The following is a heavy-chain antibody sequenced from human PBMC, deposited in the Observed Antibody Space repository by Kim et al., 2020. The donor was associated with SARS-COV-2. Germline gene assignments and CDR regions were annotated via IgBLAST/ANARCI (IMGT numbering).Heavy chain of an antibody. V-gene: IGHV4-34*01. Sequence: SQTLSLTCAVYGESFSGYYWTWIRQPPGKGLKWIGEGHHSGSTNYNPSLKSRVTITTDTSKNQFSLRLRSLTAADTGFYFCARGVSNSSAWELDYWGRGSLVTVSS. CDR2: GHHSGST. J-gene: IGHJ4*02. CDR1: GESFSGYY. CDR3: ARGVSNSSAWELDY. D-gene: IGHD6-19*01.